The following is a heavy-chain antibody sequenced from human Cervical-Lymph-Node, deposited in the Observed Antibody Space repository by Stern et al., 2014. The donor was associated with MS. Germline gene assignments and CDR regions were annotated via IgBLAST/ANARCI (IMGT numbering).Heavy chain of an antibody. CDR2: ISYDGSNK. CDR3: ARDPATYGDTSLGVDY. V-gene: IGHV3-30-3*01. J-gene: IGHJ4*02. Sequence: QVQLVESGGGVVQPGRSLRLSCAASGFTFSSYAMHWVRQAPGKGLEWVAVISYDGSNKYYADSVKGRFTISRDNSKNTLYLQMNSLRAEDTAVYYCARDPATYGDTSLGVDYWGQGTLVTVSS. CDR1: GFTFSSYA. D-gene: IGHD4-17*01.